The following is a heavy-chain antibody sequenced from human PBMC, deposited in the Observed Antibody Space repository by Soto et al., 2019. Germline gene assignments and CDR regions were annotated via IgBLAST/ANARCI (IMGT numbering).Heavy chain of an antibody. Sequence: TLSLTCTVSGGSISSGGYYWSWIRQHPGKGLEWIGYIYYSGSTYYNPSLKSRVTISVDTSKNQFSLKLSSVTAADTAVYYCASALPITMVRGVIGPWFDPWGQGTLVTVSS. CDR1: GGSISSGGYY. V-gene: IGHV4-31*03. CDR3: ASALPITMVRGVIGPWFDP. J-gene: IGHJ5*02. CDR2: IYYSGST. D-gene: IGHD3-10*01.